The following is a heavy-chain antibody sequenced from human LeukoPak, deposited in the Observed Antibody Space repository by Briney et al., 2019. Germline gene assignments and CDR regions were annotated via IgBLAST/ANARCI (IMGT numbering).Heavy chain of an antibody. CDR1: GGSISSYY. CDR2: IYYSGST. D-gene: IGHD4-17*01. Sequence: SETLSLTCTVSGGSISSYYWSWIRQPPGKGLEWIGYIYYSGSTNYNPSLKSRVTISVDTSKNQFSLKLSSVTAADTAVYYCARDIDYGDYGDAFDIWGQGTMVTVSS. CDR3: ARDIDYGDYGDAFDI. J-gene: IGHJ3*02. V-gene: IGHV4-59*01.